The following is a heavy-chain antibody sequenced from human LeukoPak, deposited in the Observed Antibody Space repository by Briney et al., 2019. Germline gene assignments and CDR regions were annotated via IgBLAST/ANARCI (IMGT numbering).Heavy chain of an antibody. CDR2: IYYSGST. CDR3: ARRRIVVVPVGFDY. D-gene: IGHD2-2*01. Sequence: SETLSLTCTVSGGSISSSSYYWGWIRQPPGKGLEWIGSIYYSGSTYYNPSLKSRVTISVDTSKNQFSLKLSSVTAADTAVYYCARRRIVVVPVGFDYWGQGALVTVSS. J-gene: IGHJ4*02. V-gene: IGHV4-39*01. CDR1: GGSISSSSYY.